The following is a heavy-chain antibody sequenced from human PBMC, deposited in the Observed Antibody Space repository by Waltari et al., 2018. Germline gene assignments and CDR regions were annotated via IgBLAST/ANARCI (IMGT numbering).Heavy chain of an antibody. CDR1: GGSISSSSYY. Sequence: QLQLQESGPGLVKPSETLSLTCTVSGGSISSSSYYWGWTRQPPGKGLEWIGSIYYSGSTYYNPSLKSRVTISVDTSKNQFSLKLSSVTAADTAVYYCARRDYYGSGLDYWGQGTLVTVSS. CDR3: ARRDYYGSGLDY. J-gene: IGHJ4*02. V-gene: IGHV4-39*07. CDR2: IYYSGST. D-gene: IGHD3-10*01.